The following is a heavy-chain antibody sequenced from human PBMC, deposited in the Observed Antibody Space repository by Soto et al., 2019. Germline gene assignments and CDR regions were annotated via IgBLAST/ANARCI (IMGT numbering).Heavy chain of an antibody. D-gene: IGHD2-2*01. CDR1: GFTFSSYS. J-gene: IGHJ6*03. V-gene: IGHV3-48*01. CDR3: ARSIVVVPAAMAPYYYYMDV. CDR2: ISSSSSTI. Sequence: GGSLRLSCAASGFTFSSYSMNWVRQAPGKGLEWVSYISSSSSTIYYADSVKGRFTISRDNAKNSLYLQMNSLRAEDTAVYYCARSIVVVPAAMAPYYYYMDVWGKGTKVTVSS.